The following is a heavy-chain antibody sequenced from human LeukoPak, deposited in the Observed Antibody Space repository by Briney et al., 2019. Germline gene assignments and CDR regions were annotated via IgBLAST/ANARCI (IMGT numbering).Heavy chain of an antibody. CDR1: GGSISSYY. Sequence: SETLSLTCTVSGGSISSYYGSCIRQPPGKGLGWIAYIYYSGSTNYNPPLKSRVPISLETSKNHTSLNLRSVTGADTAVYYCARDTGYCSSSSCQDNSPYWYFDLWGRGTLVTVSS. CDR2: IYYSGST. D-gene: IGHD2-2*01. V-gene: IGHV4-59*01. CDR3: ARDTGYCSSSSCQDNSPYWYFDL. J-gene: IGHJ2*01.